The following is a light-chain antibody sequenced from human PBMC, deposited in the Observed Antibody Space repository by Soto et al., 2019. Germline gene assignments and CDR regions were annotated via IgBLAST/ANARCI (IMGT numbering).Light chain of an antibody. CDR3: SSYTTSSTWL. CDR1: SSDVGGYNY. CDR2: AVS. Sequence: QSVLTRPASVSGSPGQSITISCTGTSSDVGGYNYVSWYQHHPPKAPKLMIYAVSNRPSGVSNRFSGSKSGNTASLTISGLQAEDEADYYCSSYTTSSTWLFGGGTKVTVL. J-gene: IGLJ3*02. V-gene: IGLV2-14*01.